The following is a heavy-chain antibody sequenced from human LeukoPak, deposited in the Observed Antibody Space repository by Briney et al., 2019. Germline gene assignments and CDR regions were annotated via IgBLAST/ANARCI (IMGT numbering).Heavy chain of an antibody. CDR3: VKKGGSWSPRFDA. Sequence: GGSLRLSCAASGFTFSRSDMIWVRQAPGKGLEWVSIVSASGATTYYADSVRGRFTISRDSSRATLVLQLNGLRAEDTAIYYCVKKGGSWSPRFDAWGQGILVTVSS. D-gene: IGHD6-13*01. CDR2: VSASGATT. CDR1: GFTFSRSD. V-gene: IGHV3-23*01. J-gene: IGHJ5*02.